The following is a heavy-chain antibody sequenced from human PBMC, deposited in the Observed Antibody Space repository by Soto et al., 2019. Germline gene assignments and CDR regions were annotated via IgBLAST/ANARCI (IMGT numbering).Heavy chain of an antibody. CDR1: GFTFSSYG. V-gene: IGHV3-30*18. CDR3: AKDVIAAGVPNWFDP. Sequence: GGSLRLSCAASGFTFSSYGMHWVRQAPGKGLEWVAVISYDGSNKYYADSVKGRFTISRDNSKNTLYLQMNSLRAEDTAVYYCAKDVIAAGVPNWFDPWGQGTLVTVSS. CDR2: ISYDGSNK. J-gene: IGHJ5*02. D-gene: IGHD6-13*01.